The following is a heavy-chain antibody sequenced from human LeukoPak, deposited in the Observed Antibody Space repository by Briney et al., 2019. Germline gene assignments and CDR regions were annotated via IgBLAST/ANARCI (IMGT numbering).Heavy chain of an antibody. J-gene: IGHJ4*02. CDR2: VNHRGAT. D-gene: IGHD6-13*01. CDR1: GGSFSGYS. V-gene: IGHV4-34*01. CDR3: ARQQLSQLYYFDY. Sequence: ADTLSLTCAVYGGSFSGYSWSWIRQPPGKGLEWIGEVNHRGATNYNPSLKSRVTISVDTSKNRFSLKLSSVTAADTAVYYCARQQLSQLYYFDYWGQGTLVTVSS.